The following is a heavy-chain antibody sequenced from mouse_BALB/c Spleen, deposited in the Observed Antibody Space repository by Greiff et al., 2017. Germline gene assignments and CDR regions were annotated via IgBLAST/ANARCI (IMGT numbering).Heavy chain of an antibody. CDR2: ISRGSSTI. Sequence: EVQLVESGGGLVQPGGSRNLSCAASGFTFSSFVMHWVRQAPEKGLEWVAYISRGSSTIYYADTVKGRFTISRDNPKNTLFLQMTSLRSEDTAMYYCARAIYDGYWDYWGQGTTLTVSS. J-gene: IGHJ2*01. D-gene: IGHD2-3*01. V-gene: IGHV5-17*02. CDR1: GFTFSSFV. CDR3: ARAIYDGYWDY.